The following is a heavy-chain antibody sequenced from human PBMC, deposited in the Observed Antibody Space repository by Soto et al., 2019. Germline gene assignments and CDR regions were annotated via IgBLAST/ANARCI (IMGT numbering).Heavy chain of an antibody. CDR1: GFTFSSYG. D-gene: IGHD3-22*01. Sequence: PGGSLRLSCAASGFTFSSYGMHWVRQAPGKGLEWVAVIWYDGSNKYYADSVKGRFTISRDNSKNTLYLQMNSLRAEDTAVYYCARDQVNYYDSSGYYRTFDYWGQGTLVTVSS. CDR3: ARDQVNYYDSSGYYRTFDY. CDR2: IWYDGSNK. V-gene: IGHV3-33*01. J-gene: IGHJ4*02.